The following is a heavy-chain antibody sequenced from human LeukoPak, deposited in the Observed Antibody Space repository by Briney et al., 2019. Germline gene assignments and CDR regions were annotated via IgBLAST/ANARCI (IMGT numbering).Heavy chain of an antibody. D-gene: IGHD3-10*01. CDR3: ARDGTMVRGVYYGMDV. V-gene: IGHV3-7*03. J-gene: IGHJ6*04. CDR1: GXTFSXYW. Sequence: AXSGXTFSXYWMXWVRQAPGKGLEWVANIKQDGSEKYYVDSVKGRFTISRDNAKNSLYLQMNSLRAEDTAVYYCARDGTMVRGVYYGMDVWGKGTTVTVSS. CDR2: IKQDGSEK.